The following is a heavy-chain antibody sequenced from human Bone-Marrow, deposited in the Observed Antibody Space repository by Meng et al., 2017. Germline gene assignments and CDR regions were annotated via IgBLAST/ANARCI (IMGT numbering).Heavy chain of an antibody. J-gene: IGHJ4*02. CDR1: GRSLVDYY. CDR3: ARGPTTRAHDFDY. D-gene: IGHD4-11*01. Sequence: HVQRPHVGGVRLKPPDTLSLTCVVVGRSLVDYYGSGIRQPPGKGLEWIGEINHSGSTNDNPSLESRATISVDTSQNNLSLKLSSVTAADSAVYYCARGPTTRAHDFDYWGQGTLVTVSS. CDR2: INHSGST. V-gene: IGHV4-34*04.